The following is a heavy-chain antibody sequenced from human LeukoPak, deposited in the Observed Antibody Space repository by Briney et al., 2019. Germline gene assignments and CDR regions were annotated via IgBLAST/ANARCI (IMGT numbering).Heavy chain of an antibody. D-gene: IGHD3-22*01. CDR2: IYSGDKI. CDR1: GFSVSDIY. Sequence: GGSLRLSCVASGFSVSDIYMNWVRQAPGKGLEWLSVIYSGDKIYYADSVKDRFTISRDISKNTVYLQMNSLRAEDTAVYYCARVPYDSSGYPDYYYYGMDVWGQGTTVTVSS. J-gene: IGHJ6*02. V-gene: IGHV3-66*01. CDR3: ARVPYDSSGYPDYYYYGMDV.